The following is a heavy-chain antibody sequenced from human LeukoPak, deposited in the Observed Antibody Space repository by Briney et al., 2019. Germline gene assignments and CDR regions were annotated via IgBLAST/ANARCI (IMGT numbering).Heavy chain of an antibody. CDR1: GFTFSGHA. J-gene: IGHJ4*02. CDR2: ISGSGTST. CDR3: AKVRRDSSGSFFDY. Sequence: GGSLRLSCAASGFTFSGHAMTWVRQAPGKGLDWVSVISGSGTSTYYADSVKGRFTISRDNSKNTLNVQMNSLRAKDTAVYYCAKVRRDSSGSFFDYWGQGTLVTVSS. V-gene: IGHV3-23*01. D-gene: IGHD3-10*01.